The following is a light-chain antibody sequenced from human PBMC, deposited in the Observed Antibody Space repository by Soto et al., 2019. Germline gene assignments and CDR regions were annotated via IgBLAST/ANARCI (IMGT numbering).Light chain of an antibody. CDR2: EVS. Sequence: QSALTQPASVSGSPGQSITISCTGTSSDVGGYDYVCWYQQHPGRAPKLVIYEVSNRPSGVSNRFSGSKSGNTASLTISGLQAEDEADYYCSSYTSSSTLDIFGGGTQLTVL. CDR1: SSDVGGYDY. V-gene: IGLV2-14*01. J-gene: IGLJ7*01. CDR3: SSYTSSSTLDI.